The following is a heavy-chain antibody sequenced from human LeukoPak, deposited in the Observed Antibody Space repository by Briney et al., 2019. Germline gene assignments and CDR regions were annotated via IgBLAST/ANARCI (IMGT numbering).Heavy chain of an antibody. J-gene: IGHJ5*02. CDR1: GYTFTGYY. Sequence: ASVKVSCKASGYTFTGYYMHWVRQGPGQGLEWMGWINPNSGGTNYAQKFQGRVTRTRDTPISTAHMEIRRLRSDDTAVYYCASWAGYCSNTSCHPLNWFDPWGQGTLVTVSS. CDR2: INPNSGGT. CDR3: ASWAGYCSNTSCHPLNWFDP. D-gene: IGHD2-2*03. V-gene: IGHV1-2*02.